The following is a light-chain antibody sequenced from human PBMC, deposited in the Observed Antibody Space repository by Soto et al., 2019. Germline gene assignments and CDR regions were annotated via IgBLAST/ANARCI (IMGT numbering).Light chain of an antibody. CDR2: GAS. J-gene: IGKJ2*01. Sequence: EILMTQSPATLSVSPGERATLSCRASQSISSSNLAWYQQKPGQAPRLLIYGASSRAIGIPARFSGSGSGTEFTLTISSLQSEDFAVYYCQQYNNRPPYTFGQGTKLEIK. V-gene: IGKV3-15*01. CDR3: QQYNNRPPYT. CDR1: QSISSSN.